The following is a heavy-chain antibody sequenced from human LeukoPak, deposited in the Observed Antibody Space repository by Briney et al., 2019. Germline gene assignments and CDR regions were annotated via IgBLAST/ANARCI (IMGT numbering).Heavy chain of an antibody. D-gene: IGHD3-10*01. CDR1: GFTFSSYA. V-gene: IGHV3-15*01. J-gene: IGHJ4*02. Sequence: GGSLRLSCAASGFTFSSYAMSWVRQAPGKGLEWIGRVRGKASGETTDYAAPVKGRFTISRDDAKNTLYLQMNSLKTEDTAVYYCTLIKGWGSGSYYLDYWGQGTLVTVSS. CDR2: VRGKASGETT. CDR3: TLIKGWGSGSYYLDY.